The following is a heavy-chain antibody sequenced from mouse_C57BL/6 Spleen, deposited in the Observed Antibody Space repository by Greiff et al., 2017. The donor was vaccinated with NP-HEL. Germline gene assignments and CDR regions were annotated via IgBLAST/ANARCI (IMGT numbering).Heavy chain of an antibody. CDR2: IDPENGDT. Sequence: VQLQQSGAELVRPGASVKLSCTASGFNIKDDYMHWVKQRPEQGLEWIGWIDPENGDTEYASKFQGKATITADTPSNTAYLQLSSLTSEDTAVYYCTGDYGSSLAYWGQGTLVTVSA. V-gene: IGHV14-4*01. J-gene: IGHJ3*01. CDR3: TGDYGSSLAY. CDR1: GFNIKDDY. D-gene: IGHD1-1*01.